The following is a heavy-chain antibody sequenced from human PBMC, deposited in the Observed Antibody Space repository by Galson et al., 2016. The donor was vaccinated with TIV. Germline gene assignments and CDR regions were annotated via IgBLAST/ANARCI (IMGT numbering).Heavy chain of an antibody. J-gene: IGHJ4*02. CDR2: IIPIFHSA. Sequence: SVKVSCKASGGTFSDYGISWVRQAPGQGLEWMGRIIPIFHSAKSAQKFQDRVTITADESTSTVYMELSSLRSEDTAVYYWATLGGYFGSGSYKTDFWGQGTLVTVSS. V-gene: IGHV1-69*13. D-gene: IGHD3-10*01. CDR1: GGTFSDYG. CDR3: ATLGGYFGSGSYKTDF.